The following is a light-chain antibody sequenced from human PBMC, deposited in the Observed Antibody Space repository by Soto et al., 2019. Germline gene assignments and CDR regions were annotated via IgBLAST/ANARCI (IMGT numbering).Light chain of an antibody. CDR1: QGISSS. V-gene: IGKV1-9*01. CDR3: QQLNNYPDT. J-gene: IGKJ2*01. CDR2: AAS. Sequence: DIQLTQSPSFLSASVGDRVTITCRASQGISSSLGWYQQKPGKAPKLLIYAASTLHSGVPSRFSGSGSGTEFTLTIIGLQPEDFATYYCQQLNNYPDTFGQGTKLEIK.